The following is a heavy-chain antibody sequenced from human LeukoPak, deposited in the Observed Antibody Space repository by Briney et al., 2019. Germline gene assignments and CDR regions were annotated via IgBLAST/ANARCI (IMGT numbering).Heavy chain of an antibody. CDR3: ARDGSGSYYEASDYFDY. J-gene: IGHJ4*02. V-gene: IGHV1-18*01. Sequence: GASVKVSCKASGYTFTSYGISWVRQAPGQGLEWMGWISAHNGNANYAQKLQGRVTMTTDTSTSTAYMELRSLRSEDTAVYYCARDGSGSYYEASDYFDYWGQGTLVTVSS. CDR2: ISAHNGNA. D-gene: IGHD1-26*01. CDR1: GYTFTSYG.